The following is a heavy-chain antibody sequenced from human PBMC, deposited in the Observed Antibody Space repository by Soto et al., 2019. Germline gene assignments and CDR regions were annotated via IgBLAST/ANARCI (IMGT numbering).Heavy chain of an antibody. CDR3: ASGPYYYGMDV. CDR1: GFTFSSYA. J-gene: IGHJ6*02. CDR2: ISYDGSNK. Sequence: SLRLSCAASGFTFSSYAMHWVRQAPGKGLEWVAVISYDGSNKYYADSVKGRFTISRDNSKNTLYLQMNSLRAEDTAVYYCASGPYYYGMDVWGQGTTVTVSS. V-gene: IGHV3-30-3*01.